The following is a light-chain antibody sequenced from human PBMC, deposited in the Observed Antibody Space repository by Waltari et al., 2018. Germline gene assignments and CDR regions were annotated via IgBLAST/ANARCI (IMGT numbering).Light chain of an antibody. J-gene: IGKJ1*01. CDR2: KAS. CDR1: QNIKIW. V-gene: IGKV1-5*03. CDR3: QQYDTYPGT. Sequence: DSQMTQYTSTLSASVGDRVTITCRASQNIKIWITWYQHKPEKAPNLLIYKASSLQSAVPSRFSGIGSGTEFAININSLQPDDFSTYDCQQYDTYPGTFGHGTKVEIK.